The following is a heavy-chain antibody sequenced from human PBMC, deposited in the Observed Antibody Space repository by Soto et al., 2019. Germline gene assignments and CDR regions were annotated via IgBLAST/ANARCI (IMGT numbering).Heavy chain of an antibody. CDR2: IIPIFGTA. D-gene: IGHD2-15*01. J-gene: IGHJ6*02. V-gene: IGHV1-69*01. CDR3: ARSCSGGSCYARYYYYYGMDV. CDR1: GGTFSSYA. Sequence: QVQLVQSGAEVKKPGSSVKVSCKASGGTFSSYAISWVRQAPGQGLEWMGGIIPIFGTANYAQKFQGRVTITADESTSTAYMELSSLRSEDTAVYYCARSCSGGSCYARYYYYYGMDVWGQGTTATVSS.